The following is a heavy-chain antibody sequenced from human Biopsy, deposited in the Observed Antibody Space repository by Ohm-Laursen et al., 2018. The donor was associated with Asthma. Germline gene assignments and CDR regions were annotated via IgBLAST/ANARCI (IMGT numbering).Heavy chain of an antibody. Sequence: SLRLSCAASGFSFGSFGMHWVRQAPGKGLEWVGVISKDASTQDYADSVKGRFTMARDNSKNTLDLQMNSLREEDTAVYYCVRDGTDDAFDIWGQGTVVSVSS. CDR3: VRDGTDDAFDI. CDR2: ISKDASTQ. D-gene: IGHD1-1*01. J-gene: IGHJ3*02. V-gene: IGHV3-30*03. CDR1: GFSFGSFG.